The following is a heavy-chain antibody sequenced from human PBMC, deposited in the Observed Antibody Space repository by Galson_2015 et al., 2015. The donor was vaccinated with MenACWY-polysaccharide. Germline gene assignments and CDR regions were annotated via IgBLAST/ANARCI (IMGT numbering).Heavy chain of an antibody. CDR3: ARGHYGMDV. V-gene: IGHV3-7*01. Sequence: SLRLSCAVSGFTFKNYWMSWVRQAPGKGLEWVDNIKKDGSEKYCVDSVKGRFTISRDNARNSLYLQMNGLRGEDTAVYYCARGHYGMDVWGQGTTVTVS. CDR2: IKKDGSEK. J-gene: IGHJ6*02. CDR1: GFTFKNYW.